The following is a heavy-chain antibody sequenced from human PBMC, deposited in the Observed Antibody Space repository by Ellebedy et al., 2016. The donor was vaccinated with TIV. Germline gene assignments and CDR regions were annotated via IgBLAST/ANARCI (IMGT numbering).Heavy chain of an antibody. Sequence: SETLSLTCAVYGGSFSGYYWSWIRQPPGKGLEWIGEINHSGSTNYNPSLKSRVTISVDTSKNQFSLKLSSVTAADTAVYYCARVANYYGSGSYNDYWGQGTLVTVSS. CDR2: INHSGST. CDR3: ARVANYYGSGSYNDY. D-gene: IGHD3-10*01. CDR1: GGSFSGYY. V-gene: IGHV4-34*01. J-gene: IGHJ4*02.